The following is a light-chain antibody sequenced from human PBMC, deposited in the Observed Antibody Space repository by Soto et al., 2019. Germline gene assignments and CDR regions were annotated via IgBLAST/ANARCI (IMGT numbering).Light chain of an antibody. CDR2: GAS. J-gene: IGKJ3*01. Sequence: EIVLTQSPGTLSLSPGERATLSCRASQSVSSSYLAWYQQKPGQAPRLLIYGASSRATGIPDRFSGSGSGTDFPLTISRREPEDFAVYYCQQYDSSPVTFGPGTKVDIK. CDR1: QSVSSSY. V-gene: IGKV3-20*01. CDR3: QQYDSSPVT.